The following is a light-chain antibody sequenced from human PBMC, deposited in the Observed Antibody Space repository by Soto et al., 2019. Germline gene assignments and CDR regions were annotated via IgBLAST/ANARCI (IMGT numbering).Light chain of an antibody. CDR1: QDINKN. Sequence: DIQMTQSPSSLSASVVDRVTITCQASQDINKNLISYQQKPGKAPKLLIYDASDLETGVPSRFSGSGSGTAFTFTISSLQPEDFATYYCQKYESLPLNFGQGTRLEIK. V-gene: IGKV1-33*01. J-gene: IGKJ5*01. CDR3: QKYESLPLN. CDR2: DAS.